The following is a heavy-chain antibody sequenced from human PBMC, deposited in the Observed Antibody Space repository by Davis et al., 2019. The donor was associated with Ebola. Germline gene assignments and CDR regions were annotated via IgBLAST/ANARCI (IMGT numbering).Heavy chain of an antibody. CDR1: GFTFSSYG. CDR2: ISYDGSNK. V-gene: IGHV3-30*18. J-gene: IGHJ4*02. Sequence: GGSLRLSCAASGFTFSSYGMHWVRQAPGKGLEWVAVISYDGSNKYCADSVKGRFTISRDNSKNTLYLQMNSLRAEDTAVYYCAKDYLDYWGQGTLVTVSS. CDR3: AKDYLDY.